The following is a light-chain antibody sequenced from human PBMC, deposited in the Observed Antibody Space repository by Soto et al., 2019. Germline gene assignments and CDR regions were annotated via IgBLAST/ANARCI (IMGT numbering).Light chain of an antibody. Sequence: EIVLTQSPGTLSLSPGERATLSCRASQSVSSNYLAWYQQQPGQAPRLLIYGASSTATGIPDRFSGSGSGTDFTLTISRREPEDFAVYYCQQYGSSPLMYTFGQGTKLEIK. CDR3: QQYGSSPLMYT. V-gene: IGKV3-20*01. CDR2: GAS. CDR1: QSVSSNY. J-gene: IGKJ2*01.